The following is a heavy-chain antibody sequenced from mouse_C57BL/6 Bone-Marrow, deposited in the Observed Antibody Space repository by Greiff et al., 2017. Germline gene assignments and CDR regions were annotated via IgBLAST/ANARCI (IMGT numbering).Heavy chain of an antibody. CDR3: TPITTVVATDY. Sequence: QVQLKQPGAELVMPGASVKLSCKASGYTFTSYWMHWVKQRPGQGLEWIGEIDPSDSYTNYNQKFKGKSTLTADKSSSTAYMQLSSLTSEDTAVYYCTPITTVVATDYWGQGTTLTVSS. V-gene: IGHV1-69*01. D-gene: IGHD1-1*01. CDR1: GYTFTSYW. J-gene: IGHJ2*01. CDR2: IDPSDSYT.